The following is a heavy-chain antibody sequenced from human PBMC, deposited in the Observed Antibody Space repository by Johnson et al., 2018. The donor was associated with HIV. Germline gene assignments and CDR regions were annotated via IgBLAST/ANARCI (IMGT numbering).Heavy chain of an antibody. D-gene: IGHD4-11*01. CDR2: IKQDGSEK. V-gene: IGHV3-7*01. CDR1: GLTFRSYW. J-gene: IGHJ3*02. Sequence: VQLVESGGGVVQPGRSLRLSCAASGLTFRSYWMSWVRQAPGKGLEWVANIKQDGSEKYYVDSVKGRFTISRDNSKNTLYLQMNSLRAEDTAVYYCARIDYSNYEEAFDIWGQGTVVTVSS. CDR3: ARIDYSNYEEAFDI.